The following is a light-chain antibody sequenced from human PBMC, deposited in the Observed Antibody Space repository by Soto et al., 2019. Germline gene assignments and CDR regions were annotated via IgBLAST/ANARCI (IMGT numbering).Light chain of an antibody. CDR1: QSVSSN. J-gene: IGKJ1*01. CDR2: GVF. Sequence: EIVMTQSPATLSVSPGERATLSCRASQSVSSNLAWYQQRPGQAPRLLIYGVFTRATGIPARFSGSGCETEFTLTISSLQSEDFAVYYCQQYSNWPRTFGQGTKVEIE. CDR3: QQYSNWPRT. V-gene: IGKV3-15*01.